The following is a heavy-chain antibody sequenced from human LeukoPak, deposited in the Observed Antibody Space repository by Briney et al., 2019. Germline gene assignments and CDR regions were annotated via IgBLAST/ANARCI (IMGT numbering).Heavy chain of an antibody. CDR3: AREWGYCGSTSCPPGY. CDR1: GGTFSSYA. Sequence: SVKVSCKASGGTFSSYAISWVRQAPGQGLEWMGGIIPIFGTANYAQKFQGRVTITADESTSTAYMELSSLRSEDTAVYYCAREWGYCGSTSCPPGYWGQGTLVTVSS. CDR2: IIPIFGTA. J-gene: IGHJ4*02. V-gene: IGHV1-69*13. D-gene: IGHD2-2*01.